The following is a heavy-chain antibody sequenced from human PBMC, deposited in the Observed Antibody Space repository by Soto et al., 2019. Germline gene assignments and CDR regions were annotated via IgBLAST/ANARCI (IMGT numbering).Heavy chain of an antibody. Sequence: QVQLVESGGGVVQPGRSLRLSCAASGFTFSSYAMHWVRQAPGKGLEWVAVISYDGSNKYYADSVKGRFTISRDNSKNTLYLQMNSLRAEDTAVYYCARDSMLVTDSLTPHNWFDPWGQGTLVTVSS. V-gene: IGHV3-30-3*01. CDR1: GFTFSSYA. D-gene: IGHD3-9*01. J-gene: IGHJ5*02. CDR3: ARDSMLVTDSLTPHNWFDP. CDR2: ISYDGSNK.